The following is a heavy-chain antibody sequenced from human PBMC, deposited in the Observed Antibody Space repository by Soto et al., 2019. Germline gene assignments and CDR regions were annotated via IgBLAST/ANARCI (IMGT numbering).Heavy chain of an antibody. J-gene: IGHJ4*02. D-gene: IGHD5-12*01. V-gene: IGHV3-48*03. CDR1: GFTFNSYE. CDR3: ARARNGYNFDY. CDR2: ISSSAGTI. Sequence: GGSLRLSCAASGFTFNSYEMNWVRQAPGKGLEWVSYISSSAGTIYYADSVKGRFTISRDNAKNSLYLQMSSLRAEDTAVYCCARARNGYNFDYWGQGTLVTVSS.